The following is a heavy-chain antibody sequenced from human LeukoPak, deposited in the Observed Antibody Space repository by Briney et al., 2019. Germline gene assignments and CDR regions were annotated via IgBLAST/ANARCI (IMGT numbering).Heavy chain of an antibody. CDR2: ISDSGSST. Sequence: GGSLRLSCAASGFTFSSYAMSWVRQAPGKGLEWVSTISDSGSSTYFADSVKGRFTISRDNSKNTLYLQMNSLRAEDTAVYYCAKDSVYRYSGSYWTDLYYFDYWGQGTLVTVSS. V-gene: IGHV3-23*01. D-gene: IGHD1-26*01. J-gene: IGHJ4*02. CDR3: AKDSVYRYSGSYWTDLYYFDY. CDR1: GFTFSSYA.